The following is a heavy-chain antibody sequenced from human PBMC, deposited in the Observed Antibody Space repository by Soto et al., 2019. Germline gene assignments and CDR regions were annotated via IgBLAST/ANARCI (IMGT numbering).Heavy chain of an antibody. V-gene: IGHV4-31*03. CDR2: IYYSGST. Sequence: SETLSLTCTVSGGSISSGGYYWSWIRQHPGKGLEWIGYIYYSGSTYYNPSLKSRVTISVDTSKNQFSLKLSSVTAADTAVYYCEASYYDILTGYYNFDYWGQGTLVTV. D-gene: IGHD3-9*01. CDR3: EASYYDILTGYYNFDY. CDR1: GGSISSGGYY. J-gene: IGHJ4*02.